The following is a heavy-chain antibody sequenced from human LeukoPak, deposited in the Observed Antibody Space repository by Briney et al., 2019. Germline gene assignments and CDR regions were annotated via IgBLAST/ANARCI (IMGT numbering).Heavy chain of an antibody. D-gene: IGHD3-22*01. CDR2: IYHSGST. Sequence: SETLSLTCTVSGGSISSGGYYWGWIRQHPGKGLEWIGYIYHSGSTYYNPPLESRVTISVDTSRNQFSLKLNSVTAADTAVYYCAIDRSGYYHFDYWGQGTLVTVSS. CDR1: GGSISSGGYY. J-gene: IGHJ4*02. CDR3: AIDRSGYYHFDY. V-gene: IGHV4-31*03.